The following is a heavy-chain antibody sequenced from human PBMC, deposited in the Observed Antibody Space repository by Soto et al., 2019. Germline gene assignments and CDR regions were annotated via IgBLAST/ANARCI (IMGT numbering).Heavy chain of an antibody. Sequence: SETLSLTCTVSGGSISSYYWSWIRQPPGKGLEWIGYIYYSGSTNYNPSLKSRVTISVDTSKNQFSLKLSSVTAADTAVYYCARGSGGSFHWFDPWGQGTLVTVSS. CDR2: IYYSGST. V-gene: IGHV4-59*01. CDR1: GGSISSYY. J-gene: IGHJ5*02. CDR3: ARGSGGSFHWFDP. D-gene: IGHD2-15*01.